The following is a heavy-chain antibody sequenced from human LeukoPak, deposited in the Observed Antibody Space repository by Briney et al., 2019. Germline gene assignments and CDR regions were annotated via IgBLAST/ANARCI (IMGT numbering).Heavy chain of an antibody. D-gene: IGHD2-15*01. Sequence: TLSLTCTVSGGSISSGSYYWSWIRQPAGKGLEWIGRIYTSGSTNYNPSLKRRVTISVDTSKNQFSLKLSSVTAADTAVYYCARKGGVGRGGPRMLGYCSGGSCYADYWGQGTLVTVSS. CDR3: ARKGGVGRGGPRMLGYCSGGSCYADY. CDR2: IYTSGST. CDR1: GGSISSGSYY. V-gene: IGHV4-61*02. J-gene: IGHJ4*02.